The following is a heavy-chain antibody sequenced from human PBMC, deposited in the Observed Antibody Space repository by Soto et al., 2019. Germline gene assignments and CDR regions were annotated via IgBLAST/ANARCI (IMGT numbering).Heavy chain of an antibody. Sequence: GESLKISCKGSGFSFTSYWISWVRQMPGKGLEWMGRIDPSDSYTNYSPSFQGHVTISADKSINTAYLQWSSLKASDTAMYYCARRQYSTSHGMDVWGQGTTVTVSS. D-gene: IGHD6-6*01. V-gene: IGHV5-10-1*01. J-gene: IGHJ6*02. CDR2: IDPSDSYT. CDR1: GFSFTSYW. CDR3: ARRQYSTSHGMDV.